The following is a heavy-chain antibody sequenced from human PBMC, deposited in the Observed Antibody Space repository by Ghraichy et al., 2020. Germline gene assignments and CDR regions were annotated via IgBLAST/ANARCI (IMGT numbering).Heavy chain of an antibody. CDR3: AKDDVKWGSYYYGMDV. J-gene: IGHJ6*02. D-gene: IGHD2-15*01. V-gene: IGHV3-23*01. CDR2: ITDSGGNT. CDR1: GITFSSYV. Sequence: GESLNISCAASGITFSSYVMSWVRQAPGKGLEWVSGITDSGGNTFYADSVKGRFTISRDNSKNTLYLQMNSLRAEATAVYYCAKDDVKWGSYYYGMDVWGQVTTVTVSS.